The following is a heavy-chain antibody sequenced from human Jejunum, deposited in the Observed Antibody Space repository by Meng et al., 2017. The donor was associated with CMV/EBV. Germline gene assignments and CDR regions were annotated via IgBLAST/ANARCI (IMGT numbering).Heavy chain of an antibody. D-gene: IGHD3-3*01. CDR3: ARGSIFVSFDS. CDR2: IHDSGST. CDR1: GGSISSGDYY. V-gene: IGHV4-30-4*01. Sequence: HVLRQASGPGRVTPPSHIPFTSSVSGGSISSGDYYWSWIRQPPGKGLEWIGYIHDSGSTSYNPSLTSRVDISVGTSNNQFSLTLTSVTAADTAVYFCARGSIFVSFDSWGQGTLVTVSS. J-gene: IGHJ4*02.